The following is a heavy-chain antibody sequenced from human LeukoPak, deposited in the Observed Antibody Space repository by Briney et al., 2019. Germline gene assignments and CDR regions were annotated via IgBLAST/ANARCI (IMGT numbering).Heavy chain of an antibody. D-gene: IGHD1-1*01. CDR1: GVTFSGSA. Sequence: GGSLRLSCAASGVTFSGSAMHGVRPASGGGLEWVGRIRRKANSYATAYAASVKGRFTISRDDSKNTAYLQMNSLKTEDTAVYYCTRLSVREPFDYWGQGTLVTVSS. J-gene: IGHJ4*02. CDR2: IRRKANSYAT. CDR3: TRLSVREPFDY. V-gene: IGHV3-73*01.